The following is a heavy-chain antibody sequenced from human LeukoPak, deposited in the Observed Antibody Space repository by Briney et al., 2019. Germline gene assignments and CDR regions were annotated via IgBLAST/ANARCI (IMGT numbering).Heavy chain of an antibody. CDR1: GYSFIDYW. D-gene: IGHD4-11*01. J-gene: IGHJ5*02. V-gene: IGHV5-51*01. CDR2: IYPGDSNI. CDR3: ARQFRYSNGGHWFDP. Sequence: GESLKISCKGSGYSFIDYWIAWVRLMPGKGLEWMGMIYPGDSNIKYRPSFEGQVTISADKSNNTAYLQWSSLKASDTAIYYCARQFRYSNGGHWFDPWGQGTLVTVSS.